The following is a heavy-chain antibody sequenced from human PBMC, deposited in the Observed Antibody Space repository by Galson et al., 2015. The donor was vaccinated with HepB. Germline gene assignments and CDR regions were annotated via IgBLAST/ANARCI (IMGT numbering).Heavy chain of an antibody. Sequence: SVKVSCKASGGTFSTYGVSWVRQAPGQGLEWMGVIIPMFGTVSYAQRFQGRVTITADESTSAVYMELSSLRSEDAAVYYCARDCTKGICHSDMDVWGQGTTVTVSS. CDR3: ARDCTKGICHSDMDV. V-gene: IGHV1-69*13. J-gene: IGHJ6*02. CDR1: GGTFSTYG. D-gene: IGHD2-8*01. CDR2: IIPMFGTV.